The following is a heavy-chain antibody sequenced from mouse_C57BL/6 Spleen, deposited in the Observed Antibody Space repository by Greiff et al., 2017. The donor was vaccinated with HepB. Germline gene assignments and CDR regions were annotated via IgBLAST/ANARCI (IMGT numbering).Heavy chain of an antibody. J-gene: IGHJ2*01. CDR3: ARKDDDDGFDY. CDR1: GYTFTSYW. D-gene: IGHD2-4*01. V-gene: IGHV1-50*01. Sequence: QVQLQQPGAELVKPGASVKLSCKASGYTFTSYWMQWVKQRPGQGLEWIGEIDPSDSYTNYNQKFKGKATLTVDTSYSTAYMQLRSLTSEDSAVYYCARKDDDDGFDYWGQGTTLTVSS. CDR2: IDPSDSYT.